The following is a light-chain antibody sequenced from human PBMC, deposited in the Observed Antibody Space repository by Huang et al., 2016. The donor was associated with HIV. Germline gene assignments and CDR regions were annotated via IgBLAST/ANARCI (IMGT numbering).Light chain of an antibody. CDR2: AAS. V-gene: IGKV1-9*01. J-gene: IGKJ3*01. CDR1: QDIGSY. CDR3: LQLISYPGA. Sequence: IQLTQSPSSLSASVGDRVTITCRASQDIGSYLAWYQQKPGKAPNLLIYAASTLESGVPSSFSGSGSGTDFTLTINNLQPEYFATYYCLQLISYPGAFGPGTNVDV.